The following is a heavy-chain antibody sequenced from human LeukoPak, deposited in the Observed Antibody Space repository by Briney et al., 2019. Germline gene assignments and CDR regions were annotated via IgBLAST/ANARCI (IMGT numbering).Heavy chain of an antibody. CDR3: ATTDYFGESYYYGMDV. D-gene: IGHD3-10*01. V-gene: IGHV1-2*02. J-gene: IGHJ6*02. Sequence: ASVKVSCKASGYTFTGYYMHWVRQAPGQGLEWMGWINPNSGGTNYAQKFRGRVTMTRDTSISTAYMELSRLRSDDTAVYYCATTDYFGESYYYGMDVWGQGTTVTVSS. CDR1: GYTFTGYY. CDR2: INPNSGGT.